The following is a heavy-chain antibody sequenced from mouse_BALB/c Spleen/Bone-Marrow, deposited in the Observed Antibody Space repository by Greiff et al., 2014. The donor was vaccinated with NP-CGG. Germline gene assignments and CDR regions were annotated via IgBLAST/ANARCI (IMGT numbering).Heavy chain of an antibody. J-gene: IGHJ4*01. Sequence: VQLKHSGPELEKPGASVKISCKASGYSFTGYNMNWVKQSNGKSLEWIGNIDPYYGGASYNQKFKGKATLTADKSSSTAYMQLKSLTSEDSAVYYCARSGDYDIYYAMDYWGQGTSVTVSS. CDR2: IDPYYGGA. CDR3: ARSGDYDIYYAMDY. V-gene: IGHV1-39*01. CDR1: GYSFTGYN. D-gene: IGHD2-4*01.